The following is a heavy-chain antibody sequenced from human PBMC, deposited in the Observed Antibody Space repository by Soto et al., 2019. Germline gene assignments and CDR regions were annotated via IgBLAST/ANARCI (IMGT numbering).Heavy chain of an antibody. J-gene: IGHJ4*02. Sequence: EVQRLESGGGLVQPGGSLRLSCAASGFTFSSYAMSWVRQAPGKGLEWVSAISGSGGSTYYADSVKGRFTISRDNSKNTLYLQMNGLRAEDTAVYYCAKGCCSGGSCYAAQPGDYWGQGTLVTVSS. CDR3: AKGCCSGGSCYAAQPGDY. CDR2: ISGSGGST. CDR1: GFTFSSYA. D-gene: IGHD2-15*01. V-gene: IGHV3-23*01.